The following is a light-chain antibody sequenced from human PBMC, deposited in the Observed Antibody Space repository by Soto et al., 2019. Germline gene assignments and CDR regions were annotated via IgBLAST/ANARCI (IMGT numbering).Light chain of an antibody. Sequence: IQLTQSPSSLSASVGDRVTITCRASQGISSYLAWYQQKPGKAPKLLIYAASTLQSGVPSRFSGSGSGTDFTLTISSRQPEDFATYYCQQLNSYPHTFGPGTKVDIK. CDR2: AAS. V-gene: IGKV1-9*01. CDR3: QQLNSYPHT. CDR1: QGISSY. J-gene: IGKJ3*01.